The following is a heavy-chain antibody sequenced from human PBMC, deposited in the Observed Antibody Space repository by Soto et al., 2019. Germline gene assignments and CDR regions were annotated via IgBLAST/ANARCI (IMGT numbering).Heavy chain of an antibody. V-gene: IGHV3-23*01. CDR1: GFTFSSYA. J-gene: IGHJ6*02. Sequence: EVQLLESGGGLVQPGGSLRLSCAASGFTFSSYAMSWVRQAPGKGLEWVSAISGSGGSTYYADSVKGRFTISRDNAKNSLYLQMNSLRAEDTAVYYCARDDARASYYYYGMDVWGQGTTVTVSS. CDR3: ARDDARASYYYYGMDV. CDR2: ISGSGGST.